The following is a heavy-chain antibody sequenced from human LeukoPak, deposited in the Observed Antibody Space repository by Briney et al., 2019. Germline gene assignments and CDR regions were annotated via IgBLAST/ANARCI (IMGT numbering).Heavy chain of an antibody. CDR3: AREDPAVGATEDC. CDR1: GFIFSSYW. J-gene: IGHJ4*02. V-gene: IGHV3-74*01. Sequence: GGSLRLSCAASGFIFSSYWMHWVRQTPGKGLVWVSRINSDGSSTTYADSMKGRFTISRDNAMNTLYLQMNSLRAEDTAVYYCAREDPAVGATEDCWGQGTLVTVSS. CDR2: INSDGSST. D-gene: IGHD1-26*01.